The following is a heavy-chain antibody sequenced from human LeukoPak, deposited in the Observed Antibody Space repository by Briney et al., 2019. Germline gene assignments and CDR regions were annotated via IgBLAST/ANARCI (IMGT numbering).Heavy chain of an antibody. CDR1: GYTFTGYY. CDR2: INPNSGGT. CDR3: ARDLKIYGRAFDI. Sequence: ASVKVSCKASGYTFTGYYMHWVRQAPGQGLEWMGWINPNSGGTNYAQKFQGRVTMTRDTSISTAYMELSRLRSDDTAVYYCARDLKIYGRAFDIWGQGTMVTVSS. D-gene: IGHD2-2*02. J-gene: IGHJ3*02. V-gene: IGHV1-2*02.